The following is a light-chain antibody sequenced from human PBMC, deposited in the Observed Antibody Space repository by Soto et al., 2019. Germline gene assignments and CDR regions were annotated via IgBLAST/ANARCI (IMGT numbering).Light chain of an antibody. J-gene: IGKJ4*01. Sequence: IVMTQSPATLSLSPVEIATLSFRASQSVSSNLAWYQQKPGQAPRLLVYGASTRATGIPARFSGSGSGTQFTLTISSLQSEDFAVYYCQQHNNWPLTFGGGTKVDI. V-gene: IGKV3-15*01. CDR2: GAS. CDR1: QSVSSN. CDR3: QQHNNWPLT.